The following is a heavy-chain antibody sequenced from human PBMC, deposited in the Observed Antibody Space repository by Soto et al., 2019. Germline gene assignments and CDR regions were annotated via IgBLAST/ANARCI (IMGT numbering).Heavy chain of an antibody. CDR2: ISYDGSNK. CDR3: ARYTWDFWSGRTALGY. Sequence: GGSLRLSCAAYGLTFSSYAMHWVRQAPGKGLEWVAVISYDGSNKYYADSVKGRFTISRDNSKNTLYLQMNSLRAEDTAVYYCARYTWDFWSGRTALGYCGQGTLVTVSS. J-gene: IGHJ4*02. D-gene: IGHD3-3*01. CDR1: GLTFSSYA. V-gene: IGHV3-30-3*01.